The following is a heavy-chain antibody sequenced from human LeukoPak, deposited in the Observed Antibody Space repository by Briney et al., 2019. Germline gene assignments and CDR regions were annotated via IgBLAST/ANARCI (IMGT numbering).Heavy chain of an antibody. CDR3: ARGARHKSGTYANY. CDR2: SSQGGST. J-gene: IGHJ4*02. D-gene: IGHD1-7*01. Sequence: SETLSLTCAVSDASIRNGGYTWNWIRQSPGKGLEWIGYSSQGGSTYYNPSLRSRVTFSVDTAKRQFSLRLTSLTAADTAVYYCARGARHKSGTYANYWGQGTLVTVTS. V-gene: IGHV4-30-2*06. CDR1: DASIRNGGYT.